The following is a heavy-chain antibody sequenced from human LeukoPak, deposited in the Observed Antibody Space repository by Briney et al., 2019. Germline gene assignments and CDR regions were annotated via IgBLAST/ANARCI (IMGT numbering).Heavy chain of an antibody. J-gene: IGHJ2*01. Sequence: SVKVSCKASGGTFSSYAISWVRQAPGQGLEWMGGIIPIFGTANYAQKFQGRVTMTRDTSTSTVYMELSSLRSEDTAVYYCARSNYGDYWYFDLWGRGTLVTVSS. D-gene: IGHD4-17*01. V-gene: IGHV1-69*05. CDR2: IIPIFGTA. CDR1: GGTFSSYA. CDR3: ARSNYGDYWYFDL.